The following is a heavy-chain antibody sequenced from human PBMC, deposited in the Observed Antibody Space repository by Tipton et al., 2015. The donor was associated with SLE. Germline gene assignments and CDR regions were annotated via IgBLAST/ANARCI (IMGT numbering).Heavy chain of an antibody. Sequence: QSGAEVKKPGASVKVSCKASGYTFTSYGISWVRQAPGQGLEWMGGIVPLFGTSDYAQGLQGRVTVPTDPSTNTAYMDLRSLTSDDEAVYYCAKGGMGLNDLWGQGTLVTVSS. V-gene: IGHV1-18*01. CDR3: AKGGMGLNDL. J-gene: IGHJ5*02. CDR2: IVPLFGTS. D-gene: IGHD1-1*01. CDR1: GYTFTSYG.